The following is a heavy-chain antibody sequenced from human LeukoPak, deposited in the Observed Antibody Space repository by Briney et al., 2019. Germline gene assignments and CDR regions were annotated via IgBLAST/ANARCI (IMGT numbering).Heavy chain of an antibody. Sequence: GASVKVSCKASGYTFTNFDINWVRQATGQGLEWMGWMNPKTGNTGSVQKLQGRVTITGNTSISTAYMELSSLRSDDTAVYYCVRIDYSNAFDIWGQGTMVTVSS. J-gene: IGHJ3*02. CDR2: MNPKTGNT. D-gene: IGHD4-11*01. CDR1: GYTFTNFD. V-gene: IGHV1-8*03. CDR3: VRIDYSNAFDI.